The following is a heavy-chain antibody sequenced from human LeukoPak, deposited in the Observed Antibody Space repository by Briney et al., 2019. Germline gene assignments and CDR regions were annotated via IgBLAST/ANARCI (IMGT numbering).Heavy chain of an antibody. J-gene: IGHJ3*01. CDR1: GFTFNTYW. D-gene: IGHD1-26*01. Sequence: RSGGSLRLSCAASGFTFNTYWMIWVRQAPGKGLERVANIDQGGSTKYYVDSLKGRFTISRDNAKNSLYLQMNSLRAEDTAVYYCVRDKGGRSGAIYYDAFDVWGQGTMVTVSS. CDR3: VRDKGGRSGAIYYDAFDV. CDR2: IDQGGSTK. V-gene: IGHV3-7*01.